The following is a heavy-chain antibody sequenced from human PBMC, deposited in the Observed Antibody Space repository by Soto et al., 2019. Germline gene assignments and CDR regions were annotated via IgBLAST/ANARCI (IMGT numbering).Heavy chain of an antibody. J-gene: IGHJ3*02. CDR1: GFSFDDYG. CDR3: ASSLISRKAPRTFGI. V-gene: IGHV3-20*04. Sequence: GSLRLSCTASGFSFDDYGMCWVRQAPGKGVEWVSGINWNGGSTDYADSVKGRFTISRDNAKNALYLQMNSLRAEDPAFSYCASSLISRKAPRTFGIWGQGTMVTVSS. CDR2: INWNGGST. D-gene: IGHD2-2*01.